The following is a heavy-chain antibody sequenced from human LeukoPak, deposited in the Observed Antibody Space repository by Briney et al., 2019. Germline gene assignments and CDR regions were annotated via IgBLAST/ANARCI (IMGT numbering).Heavy chain of an antibody. CDR2: INHSGST. CDR1: GGSFSGYY. J-gene: IGHJ4*02. Sequence: SETLSLTCAVYGGSFSGYYWSWIRQPPGKGLEWIGEINHSGSTNYNPSLKSRVTISVDTSKNQFSLKLSSVTAADTAVYYCASRSGGSCYSGVSCSPRAMTYYFDYWGQGTLVTVSS. D-gene: IGHD2-15*01. V-gene: IGHV4-34*01. CDR3: ASRSGGSCYSGVSCSPRAMTYYFDY.